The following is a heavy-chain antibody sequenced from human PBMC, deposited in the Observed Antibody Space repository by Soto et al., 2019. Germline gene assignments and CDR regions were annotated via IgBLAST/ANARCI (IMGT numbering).Heavy chain of an antibody. Sequence: QVQLVQSGSELKKPGASVKVSCRASGYTFTNYAMNWVRQAPGQGLEWMGWINTNTGNPTYAQGFTGRFVLSLDTSVSSAYLEIYNLKPEDSAVYYCARDAGGCGGDDCYNWFDPWGQGTLVTVSS. CDR2: INTNTGNP. CDR3: ARDAGGCGGDDCYNWFDP. CDR1: GYTFTNYA. D-gene: IGHD2-21*02. J-gene: IGHJ5*02. V-gene: IGHV7-4-1*01.